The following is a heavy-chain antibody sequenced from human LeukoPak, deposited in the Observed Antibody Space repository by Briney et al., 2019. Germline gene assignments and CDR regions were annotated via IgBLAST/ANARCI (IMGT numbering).Heavy chain of an antibody. CDR1: GFTFDDYG. J-gene: IGHJ4*02. V-gene: IGHV3-20*04. Sequence: GGSLRLSCAASGFTFDDYGMSWVRHAPGKGLEWVSGINWNGGSTVYADSVKGRFTISRDNAKNSLYLQMNSLRAEDTALYYCARSRSLTIAAAGPFDYWGQGTLVTVSS. D-gene: IGHD6-13*01. CDR3: ARSRSLTIAAAGPFDY. CDR2: INWNGGST.